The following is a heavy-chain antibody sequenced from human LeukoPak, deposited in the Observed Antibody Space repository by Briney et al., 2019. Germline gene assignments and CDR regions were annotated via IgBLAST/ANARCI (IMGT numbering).Heavy chain of an antibody. CDR2: ISSSGSTI. D-gene: IGHD3-22*01. Sequence: GGSLRLSCAASGFTFSNYEMNWVRQAPGKGLEWVSYISSSGSTIYYADSVKGRFTISKDNSKNTLYLQVNSLRPEDTAVYYCARPVSCYYDETGYYGNYYFDYWGQGTLVTVSS. J-gene: IGHJ4*02. CDR1: GFTFSNYE. V-gene: IGHV3-48*03. CDR3: ARPVSCYYDETGYYGNYYFDY.